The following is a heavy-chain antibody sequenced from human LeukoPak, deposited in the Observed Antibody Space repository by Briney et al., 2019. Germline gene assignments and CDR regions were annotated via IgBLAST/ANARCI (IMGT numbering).Heavy chain of an antibody. CDR1: DVSFNNYY. J-gene: IGHJ4*02. D-gene: IGHD4-17*01. CDR3: TRMTTGHDY. Sequence: ASETLSLTCAVSDVSFNNYYWSWVRQTPGKGLEWIGEINHSGYTNDSPSLKSRVTLSIDTSRKQFSLNLRSVAVADTGIYYCTRMTTGHDYWGQGTLVTVSS. V-gene: IGHV4-34*01. CDR2: INHSGYT.